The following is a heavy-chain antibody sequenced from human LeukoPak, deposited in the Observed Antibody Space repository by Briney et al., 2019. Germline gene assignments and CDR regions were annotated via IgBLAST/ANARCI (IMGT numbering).Heavy chain of an antibody. Sequence: PGGSLRLSCAASGFTFDDYGMSWVRQAPGKGLEWVSGINWNGGSTGYADSVKGRFTISRDNAKNSLYLQMNSLRAEDTALYYCARGVINYYYYYMDVWGKGTTVTVSS. V-gene: IGHV3-20*04. CDR3: ARGVINYYYYYMDV. CDR1: GFTFDDYG. J-gene: IGHJ6*03. CDR2: INWNGGST.